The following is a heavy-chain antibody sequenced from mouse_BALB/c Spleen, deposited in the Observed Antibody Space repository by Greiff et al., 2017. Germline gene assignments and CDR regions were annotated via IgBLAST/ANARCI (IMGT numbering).Heavy chain of an antibody. CDR3: ARDDYDRFAY. D-gene: IGHD2-4*01. V-gene: IGHV1-69*02. CDR1: GYTFTSYW. J-gene: IGHJ3*01. Sequence: QVQLQQPGAELVKPGASVKLSCKASGYTFTSYWMHWVKQRPGQGLEWIGEIDPSDSYTNYNQKFKGKATLTVDKSSSTAYMQLSSLTSEDSAVYYCARDDYDRFAYWGQGTLVTVSA. CDR2: IDPSDSYT.